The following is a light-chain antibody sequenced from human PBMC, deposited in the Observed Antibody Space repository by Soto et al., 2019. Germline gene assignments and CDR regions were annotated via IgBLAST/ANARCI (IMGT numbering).Light chain of an antibody. V-gene: IGKV3-15*01. CDR2: GAS. CDR3: QEYNRRLPAT. J-gene: IGKJ1*01. CDR1: QSVNNN. Sequence: ELVLTQSPATLSVSPGEGVTLSCRARQSVNNNLAWYQQKPGQAPSLLIHGASTRAAGVPARFSGSGSGTEFTLTISSLQSEDSAGYYCQEYNRRLPATFGQGTKVDI.